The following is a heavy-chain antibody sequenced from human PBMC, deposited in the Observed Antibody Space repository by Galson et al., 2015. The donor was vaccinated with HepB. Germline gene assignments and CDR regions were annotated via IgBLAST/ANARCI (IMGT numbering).Heavy chain of an antibody. J-gene: IGHJ5*02. D-gene: IGHD3-3*01. Sequence: SLRLSCAASGFSFSMYAMSWVRQAPGKGLEWVSGISASAGSTYYADSVKGRFTISRDNSKNTLYLQMSSLRADDTAVYYCAKERKIWSGGNWLDPWGQGTPVTVSS. CDR2: ISASAGST. CDR3: AKERKIWSGGNWLDP. CDR1: GFSFSMYA. V-gene: IGHV3-23*01.